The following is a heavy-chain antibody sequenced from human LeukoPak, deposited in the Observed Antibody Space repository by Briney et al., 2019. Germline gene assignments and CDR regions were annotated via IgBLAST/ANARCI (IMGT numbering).Heavy chain of an antibody. CDR1: GYTFTSYG. Sequence: GASVKVSCKASGYTFTSYGISWVRQAPGQGLEWMGWISAYNGNTNYAQKLQGRVTMTTETSTSTAYMELRSLRSDDTAVYYCARSPRGVARGYYYYYMDVWGKGTTVTVSS. CDR3: ARSPRGVARGYYYYYMDV. D-gene: IGHD3-10*01. V-gene: IGHV1-18*01. CDR2: ISAYNGNT. J-gene: IGHJ6*03.